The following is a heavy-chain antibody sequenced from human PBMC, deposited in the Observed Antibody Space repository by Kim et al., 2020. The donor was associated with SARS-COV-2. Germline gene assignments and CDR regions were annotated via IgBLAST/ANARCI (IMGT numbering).Heavy chain of an antibody. Sequence: GSTKYNPSLKSRVTISLDTSKNQFSLNLSPATAADTAVYYCVGGAGWLPDYWGQGTLVTVSS. CDR2: GST. D-gene: IGHD5-12*01. J-gene: IGHJ4*02. CDR3: VGGAGWLPDY. V-gene: IGHV4-59*09.